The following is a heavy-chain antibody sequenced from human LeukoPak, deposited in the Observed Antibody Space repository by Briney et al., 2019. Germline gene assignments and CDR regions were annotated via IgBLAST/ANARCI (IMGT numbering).Heavy chain of an antibody. J-gene: IGHJ4*02. CDR3: ARGLVSRWLQSRYYFDY. CDR1: GGSISSSSYY. V-gene: IGHV4-39*07. D-gene: IGHD5-24*01. Sequence: SETLSLTCTVSGGSISSSSYYWGWIRQPPGKGLEWIGEINHSGSTNYNPSLKSRVTISVDTSKNQFSLKLSSVTAADTAVYYCARGLVSRWLQSRYYFDYWGQGTLVTVSS. CDR2: INHSGST.